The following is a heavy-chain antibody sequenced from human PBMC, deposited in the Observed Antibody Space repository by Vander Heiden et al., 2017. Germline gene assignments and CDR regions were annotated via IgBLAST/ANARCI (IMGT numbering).Heavy chain of an antibody. Sequence: QVQLQESGPGLVKPSETLSLTRTVPSGPISSYYWSWIRPPAGKGLEWIGRIYTSGSTNYNPSLESRVTMSVDTSKNQFSLKLSSVTAADTAVYYCARADSSGWYSPWGQGTLVTVSS. CDR2: IYTSGST. CDR1: SGPISSYY. D-gene: IGHD6-19*01. J-gene: IGHJ5*02. CDR3: ARADSSGWYSP. V-gene: IGHV4-4*07.